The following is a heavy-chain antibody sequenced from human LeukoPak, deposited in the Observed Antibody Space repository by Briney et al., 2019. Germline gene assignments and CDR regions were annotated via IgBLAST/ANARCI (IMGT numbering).Heavy chain of an antibody. Sequence: ASVKVSCKASGYTFTGYYMHWVRQAPGQGLEWMGWINPNSGGTNYAQKFQGRVTMTRDTSISTAYMELSRLRSDDTAVYYCARERIVGATPCFDYWGQGTPVTVSS. V-gene: IGHV1-2*02. CDR3: ARERIVGATPCFDY. CDR2: INPNSGGT. CDR1: GYTFTGYY. D-gene: IGHD1-26*01. J-gene: IGHJ4*02.